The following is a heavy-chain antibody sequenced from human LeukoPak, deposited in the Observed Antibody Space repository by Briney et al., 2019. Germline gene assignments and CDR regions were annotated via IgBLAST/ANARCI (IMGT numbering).Heavy chain of an antibody. CDR1: GGSISSSSYY. CDR3: ARITMIVVVDY. CDR2: IYYSGST. J-gene: IGHJ4*02. Sequence: SETLSLTCTVSGGSISSSSYYWGWIRQPPGKGLEWIGSIYYSGSTYYNPSLKSRVTISVDTSKNQFSLKLSSVTAADTAVYCCARITMIVVVDYWGQGTLVTVSS. V-gene: IGHV4-39*01. D-gene: IGHD3-22*01.